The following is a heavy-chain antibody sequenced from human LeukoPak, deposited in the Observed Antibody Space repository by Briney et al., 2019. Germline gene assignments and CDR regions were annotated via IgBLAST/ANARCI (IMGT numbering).Heavy chain of an antibody. V-gene: IGHV3-7*01. D-gene: IGHD3-22*01. CDR1: GFTFSSYW. J-gene: IGHJ4*02. CDR2: IKQDGSEK. CDR3: ARASSYDVSDY. Sequence: GGSLRLSCAASGFTFSSYWMSWVRQAPGKGLEWVANIKQDGSEKYYVDSVKGRFTISRDNAKNTLYLQMNSLRAEDTAVYYCARASSYDVSDYWGQGTLVTVSS.